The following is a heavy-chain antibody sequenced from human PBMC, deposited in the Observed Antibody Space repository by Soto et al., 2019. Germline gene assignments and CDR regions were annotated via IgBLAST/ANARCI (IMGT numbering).Heavy chain of an antibody. CDR1: GFTFSSYG. V-gene: IGHV3-30*18. CDR2: ISYDGSNK. D-gene: IGHD2-15*01. Sequence: QVQLVESGGGVVQPGRSLRLSCAASGFTFSSYGMHWVRQAPGKGLEWVAVISYDGSNKYYADSVKGRFTISRDNSKNTLYLQMNSLRAEDTAVYYCAKDLCAGRTCRIYYYYGMDVWGQGTTVTVSS. J-gene: IGHJ6*02. CDR3: AKDLCAGRTCRIYYYYGMDV.